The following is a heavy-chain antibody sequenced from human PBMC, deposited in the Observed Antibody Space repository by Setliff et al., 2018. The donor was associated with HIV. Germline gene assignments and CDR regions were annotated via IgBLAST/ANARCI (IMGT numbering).Heavy chain of an antibody. CDR3: ARVYCSTTSCNDEYYFDY. CDR1: GGTFKTYA. D-gene: IGHD2-2*01. V-gene: IGHV1-46*02. J-gene: IGHJ4*02. CDR2: INPSSTST. Sequence: GASVKVSCKASGGTFKTYAISWVRQAPGHGLEWMGIINPSSTSTDYAQKFQGRLTLTRDTSTGTVYMHLNNLRSDDTAVYYCARVYCSTTSCNDEYYFDYWGQGTLVTVSS.